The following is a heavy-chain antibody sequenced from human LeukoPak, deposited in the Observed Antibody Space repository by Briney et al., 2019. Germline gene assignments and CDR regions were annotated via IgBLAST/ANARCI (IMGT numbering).Heavy chain of an antibody. Sequence: GASVKASCKASGYTFTNYGISWVRQAPGQGLEWMGWISAYNGDTNYAQKLQGRVTMTTDTSTSTAYMELRSLRSDDTAVYYCAVRNRSSWSPFDFWGQGTLVTVSS. CDR1: GYTFTNYG. CDR3: AVRNRSSWSPFDF. V-gene: IGHV1-18*01. J-gene: IGHJ4*02. CDR2: ISAYNGDT. D-gene: IGHD6-13*01.